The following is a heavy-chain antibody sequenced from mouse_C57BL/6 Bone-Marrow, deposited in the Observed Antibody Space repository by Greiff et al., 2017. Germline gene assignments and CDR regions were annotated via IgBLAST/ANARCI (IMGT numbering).Heavy chain of an antibody. CDR1: GFTFSSYG. J-gene: IGHJ2*01. CDR2: ISSGGSYT. CDR3: ARRGNWDDY. D-gene: IGHD4-1*01. Sequence: DVHLVESGGDLVKPGGSLKLSCAASGFTFSSYGMSWVRQTPDKRLEWVATISSGGSYTYYPDSVKGRFTISRDNAKNTLYLQMSSLKSEDTAMYYCARRGNWDDYGGQGTTLTVSS. V-gene: IGHV5-6*02.